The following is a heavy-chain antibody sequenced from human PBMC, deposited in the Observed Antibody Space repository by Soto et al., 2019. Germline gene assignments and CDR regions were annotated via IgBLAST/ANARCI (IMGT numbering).Heavy chain of an antibody. D-gene: IGHD6-19*01. V-gene: IGHV4-4*07. Sequence: PSETLCITCTFSVGSISIYYWSWIRQPAGKGLDWIGRIYPSGSTDYNPSLKSRVTMSVDTSKNQFSLKLSSVTAADTAVYYCARDGTQKWLVSLDYYYYGMDVWGQGTTVTVSS. CDR1: VGSISIYY. CDR2: IYPSGST. J-gene: IGHJ6*01. CDR3: ARDGTQKWLVSLDYYYYGMDV.